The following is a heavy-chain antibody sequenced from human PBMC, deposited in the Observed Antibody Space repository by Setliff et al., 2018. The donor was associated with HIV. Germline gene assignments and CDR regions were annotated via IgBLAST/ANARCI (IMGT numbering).Heavy chain of an antibody. V-gene: IGHV1-3*04. J-gene: IGHJ3*02. D-gene: IGHD3-9*01. Sequence: ASVKVSCRASGYTFTTYTIHWVRQAPGQGLEWMGRINTDNANTEYSQKFQGRVTIIRDTSASTAYMELSSLRSEDTAVYYCARDRGYFDWLSSGAFDIWGQGTMVTVSS. CDR3: ARDRGYFDWLSSGAFDI. CDR1: GYTFTTYT. CDR2: INTDNANT.